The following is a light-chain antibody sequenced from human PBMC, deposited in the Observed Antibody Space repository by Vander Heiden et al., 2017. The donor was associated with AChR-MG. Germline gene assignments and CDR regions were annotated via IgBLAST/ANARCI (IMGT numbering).Light chain of an antibody. Sequence: DTQLPSPPSSLSASVGDRVTITCRASQSISSYLNWYQQKPGKAPKLLIYAASSLQSGVPSRFSGSGSGTDFTLTISSLQPEDFATYYCQQSYSTPLTFGGGTKVEIK. CDR2: AAS. CDR3: QQSYSTPLT. V-gene: IGKV1-39*01. CDR1: QSISSY. J-gene: IGKJ4*01.